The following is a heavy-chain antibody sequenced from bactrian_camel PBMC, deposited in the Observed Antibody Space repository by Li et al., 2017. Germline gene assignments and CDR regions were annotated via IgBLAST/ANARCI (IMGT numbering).Heavy chain of an antibody. D-gene: IGHD5*01. Sequence: QVQLVESGGASVQAGGSLRLSCLASESAIRGGCMAWFRQTPGKEREGVAAIRTGDGRTFYTDSARDRFTISRDIVANTVYLQVDNLKTEDTAVYYCGVYVQDFGLGLCPADPDSPIQGGLPLYWGQGTQVTVS. CDR3: GVYVQDFGLGLCPADPDSPIQGGLPLY. J-gene: IGHJ4*01. CDR2: IRTGDGRT. V-gene: IGHV3S1*01. CDR1: ESAIRGGC.